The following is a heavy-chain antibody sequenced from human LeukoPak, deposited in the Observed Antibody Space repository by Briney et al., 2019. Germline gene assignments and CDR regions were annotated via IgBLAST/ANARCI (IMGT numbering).Heavy chain of an antibody. D-gene: IGHD3-10*01. Sequence: PSETLSLTCTVSGGSISSYYWSWIRQPPGKGLEWIGYIYYSGSTNYNPSLKSRVTISVDTSKNQFSLKLSSVTAADTAVYYCARALSGDWFDPWGQGTLVTVPS. CDR3: ARALSGDWFDP. CDR2: IYYSGST. J-gene: IGHJ5*02. V-gene: IGHV4-59*01. CDR1: GGSISSYY.